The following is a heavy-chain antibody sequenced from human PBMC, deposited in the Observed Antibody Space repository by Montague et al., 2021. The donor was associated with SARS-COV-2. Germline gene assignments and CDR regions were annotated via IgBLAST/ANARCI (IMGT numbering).Heavy chain of an antibody. CDR2: VYYDGST. Sequence: SETLSLTCAVYGGSFSGYYWSWIRQPPGKGLEWIGYVYYDGSTNYNPSLKSRVTMSVDSSKNQFSLRLSSVTAADTAVYYCARYGSYFEHWGQGTLVTVSS. V-gene: IGHV4-59*03. CDR3: ARYGSYFEH. J-gene: IGHJ4*02. D-gene: IGHD1-26*01. CDR1: GGSFSGYY.